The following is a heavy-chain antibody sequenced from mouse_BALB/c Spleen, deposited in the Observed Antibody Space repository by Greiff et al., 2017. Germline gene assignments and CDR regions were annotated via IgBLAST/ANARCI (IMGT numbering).Heavy chain of an antibody. CDR1: GFTFSDYY. J-gene: IGHJ4*01. CDR3: ARKGNFYAMDY. CDR2: ISDGGSYT. Sequence: EVKLVESGGGLVKPGGSLKLSCAASGFTFSDYYMYWVRQTPEKRLEWVATISDGGSYTYYPDSVKGRFTISRDNAKNNLYLQMSSLKSEDTAMYYCARKGNFYAMDYWGQGTSVTVSS. V-gene: IGHV5-4*02.